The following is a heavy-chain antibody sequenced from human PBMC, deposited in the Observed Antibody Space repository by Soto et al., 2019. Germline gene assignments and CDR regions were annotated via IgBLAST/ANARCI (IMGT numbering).Heavy chain of an antibody. V-gene: IGHV4-61*01. J-gene: IGHJ6*02. CDR3: ARERLRYFDWTDYYYYYGMDV. CDR1: GGPVSSGSYC. D-gene: IGHD3-9*01. Sequence: SETLSLTCTVSGGPVSSGSYCWSWIRQPPGKGLEWIGYIYYSGSTNYNPSLKSRVTISVDTSKNQFSLKLSSVTAADTAVYYCARERLRYFDWTDYYYYYGMDVWGQGTTVTVSS. CDR2: IYYSGST.